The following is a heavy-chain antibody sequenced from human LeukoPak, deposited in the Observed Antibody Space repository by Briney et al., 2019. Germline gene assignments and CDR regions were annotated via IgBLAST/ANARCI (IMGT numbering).Heavy chain of an antibody. V-gene: IGHV3-15*01. CDR3: AAQGGSGDLRY. CDR2: IIDGGTT. J-gene: IGHJ4*02. D-gene: IGHD4-17*01. CDR1: GFTFSNTW. Sequence: PGGSLRLSCAASGFTFSNTWTNWVRQAPGKGLEWVGRIIDGGTTDYAAPVKGRFTVSRDDSINTLYLQMSSLKTEDTAVYYCAAQGGSGDLRYWGQGTLVTVSS.